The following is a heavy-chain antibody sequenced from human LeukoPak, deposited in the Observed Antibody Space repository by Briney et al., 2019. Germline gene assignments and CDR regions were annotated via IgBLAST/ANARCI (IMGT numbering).Heavy chain of an antibody. CDR3: ARERVTGPYFDY. CDR2: IIPIFGTA. J-gene: IGHJ4*02. V-gene: IGHV1-69*13. Sequence: ASVKVSCKASGGTFSSYAISWVRQAPGQGLEWMGGIIPIFGTANYAQKFQGRVTITADESTGTAYMELSSLRSEGTAVYYCARERVTGPYFDYWGQGTLVTVSS. D-gene: IGHD2-21*02. CDR1: GGTFSSYA.